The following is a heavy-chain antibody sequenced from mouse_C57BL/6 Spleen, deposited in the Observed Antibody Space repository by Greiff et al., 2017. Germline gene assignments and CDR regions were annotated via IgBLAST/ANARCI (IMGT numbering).Heavy chain of an antibody. Sequence: QVQLQQSGAELVKPGASVKISCKASGYAFSSYWMNWVKQRPGKGLEWIGQIYPGDGDTNYNGKFKGKATLTADKSSSTAYMQLSSLTSEDSAVYFCARQIYYGNSWFAYWGQGTLVTVSA. V-gene: IGHV1-80*01. D-gene: IGHD2-1*01. CDR3: ARQIYYGNSWFAY. J-gene: IGHJ3*01. CDR2: IYPGDGDT. CDR1: GYAFSSYW.